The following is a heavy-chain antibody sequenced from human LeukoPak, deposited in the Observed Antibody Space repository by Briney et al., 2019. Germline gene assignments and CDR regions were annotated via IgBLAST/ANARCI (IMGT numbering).Heavy chain of an antibody. J-gene: IGHJ4*02. CDR3: AKASSGYYSAILG. D-gene: IGHD3-22*01. CDR1: GFTFDDYA. V-gene: IGHV3-9*01. CDR2: INWNSNNI. Sequence: GGSLRLSCAASGFTFDDYAIHWVRQAPGKGLEWVSGINWNSNNIDYADSVKGRFTISRDNAKNSLYLQMNSLRAEDTALYYCAKASSGYYSAILGWGQGTLVTVSS.